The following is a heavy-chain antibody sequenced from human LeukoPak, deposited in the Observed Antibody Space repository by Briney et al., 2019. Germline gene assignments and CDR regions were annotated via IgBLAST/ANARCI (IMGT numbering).Heavy chain of an antibody. J-gene: IGHJ4*02. CDR1: GFTFSSYF. CDR3: ARGLCGGDCYSD. Sequence: PGGSLRLSCAASGFTFSSYFMNWVRQAPGKGLEWVSAISSTSSYIYYADSVKGRFTISRDNAKNSLYLQMNSLRAEDTAAYYCARGLCGGDCYSDWGQGTLVTVSS. CDR2: ISSTSSYI. V-gene: IGHV3-21*01. D-gene: IGHD2-21*02.